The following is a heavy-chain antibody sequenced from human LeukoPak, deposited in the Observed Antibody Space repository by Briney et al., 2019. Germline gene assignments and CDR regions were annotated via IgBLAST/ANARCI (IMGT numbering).Heavy chain of an antibody. D-gene: IGHD4-17*01. V-gene: IGHV1-18*01. CDR1: GYTFTSYG. CDR2: ISAYNGNT. CDR3: ARVSYGDYVVAWFDP. Sequence: GASVKVSCKASGYTFTSYGISWVRQAPGQGLEWMGWISAYNGNTNYAQKLQGRVTMTTDTSTSTAYMELRSLRSDDTAVYYCARVSYGDYVVAWFDPWGQGTLVTVSS. J-gene: IGHJ5*02.